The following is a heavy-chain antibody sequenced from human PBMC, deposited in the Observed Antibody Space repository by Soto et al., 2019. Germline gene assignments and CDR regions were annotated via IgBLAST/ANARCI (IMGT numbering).Heavy chain of an antibody. D-gene: IGHD2-15*01. V-gene: IGHV1-3*01. CDR2: INAGNGNT. CDR1: GYTFTSYA. Sequence: ASVKVSCKASGYTFTSYAMHWVRQAPGQRLEWMGWINAGNGNTKYSQKFQGRVTITRDTSASTAYMELSSLRAEDTAVYYCAREACSGGRCFYFGPDYWGQGTLVTVSS. J-gene: IGHJ4*02. CDR3: AREACSGGRCFYFGPDY.